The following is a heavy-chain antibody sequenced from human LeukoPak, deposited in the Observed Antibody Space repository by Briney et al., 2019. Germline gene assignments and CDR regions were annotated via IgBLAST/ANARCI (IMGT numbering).Heavy chain of an antibody. CDR1: GYTFTSYG. J-gene: IGHJ4*02. D-gene: IGHD5/OR15-5a*01. CDR3: ARDLRFTAQRSFDY. CDR2: INPNSGGT. Sequence: GASVKVSCKASGYTFTSYGISWVRQAPGQGLEWMGWINPNSGGTNYAQKFQGRVTMTRDTSISTAYMELRSLRSDDTAVYYCARDLRFTAQRSFDYWGQGTLVTVSS. V-gene: IGHV1-2*02.